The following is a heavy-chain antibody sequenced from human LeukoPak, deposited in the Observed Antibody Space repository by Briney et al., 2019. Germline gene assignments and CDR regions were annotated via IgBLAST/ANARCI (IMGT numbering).Heavy chain of an antibody. Sequence: SETLSLTCAVYGGSFSGYYWSWIRQPPGKGLEWIGEINHSGSTNYNPSLKSRVTISVDTSKNQFSLKLSSVTAADTAVYYCAKTSTAARRSPFDPWGQGTLVTVSS. CDR1: GGSFSGYY. V-gene: IGHV4-34*01. D-gene: IGHD6-6*01. J-gene: IGHJ5*02. CDR2: INHSGST. CDR3: AKTSTAARRSPFDP.